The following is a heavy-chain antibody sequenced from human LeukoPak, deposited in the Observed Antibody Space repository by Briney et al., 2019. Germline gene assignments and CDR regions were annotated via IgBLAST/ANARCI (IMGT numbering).Heavy chain of an antibody. D-gene: IGHD6-19*01. CDR1: GLTFNTYA. Sequence: GGSLRLSCAASGLTFNTYAIYWVRQAPGKGLEWVSGICGSGGCTYYTDSVKGRFTISRDISKNTVYLQMNSLTADDTAIYYCAKTTVGYSSGRYPGWPADGWGQGTLVTVSS. J-gene: IGHJ1*01. V-gene: IGHV3-23*01. CDR2: ICGSGGCT. CDR3: AKTTVGYSSGRYPGWPADG.